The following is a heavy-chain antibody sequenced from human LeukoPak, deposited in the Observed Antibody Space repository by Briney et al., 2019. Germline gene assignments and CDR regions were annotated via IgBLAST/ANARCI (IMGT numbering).Heavy chain of an antibody. CDR2: IRSTGGDT. D-gene: IGHD2-15*01. CDR1: GFTFRDYS. V-gene: IGHV3-23*01. CDR3: AKGGYTTWFDP. Sequence: GGSLRLSCAASGFTFRDYSMSWVRQAPGKGLEWVSNIRSTGGDTYYTDSVKGRFTISRENSKNTLYLEMNSLRAEDTAVYYCAKGGYTTWFDPWGQGTLVTVSS. J-gene: IGHJ5*02.